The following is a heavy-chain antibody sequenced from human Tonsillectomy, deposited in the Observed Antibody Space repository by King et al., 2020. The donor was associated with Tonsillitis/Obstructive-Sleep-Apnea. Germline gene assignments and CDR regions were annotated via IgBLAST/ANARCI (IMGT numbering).Heavy chain of an antibody. Sequence: QLVQSGAEVKKPGSSVKVSCKASGGTFSSYAISWVRQAPGQGLEWMGRIVPMVGIAQYTQKFAKRFQDRVTLTADKSTSTAYMELSSLRSEDTAVYYGAGERDGSGSWDYNWFDPWGQGTLVTVSS. CDR2: IVPMVGIA. D-gene: IGHD5-24*01. CDR3: AGERDGSGSWDYNWFDP. J-gene: IGHJ5*02. CDR1: GGTFSSYA. V-gene: IGHV1-69*09.